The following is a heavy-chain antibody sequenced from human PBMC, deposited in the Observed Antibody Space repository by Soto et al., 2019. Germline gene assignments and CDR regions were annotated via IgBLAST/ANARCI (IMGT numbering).Heavy chain of an antibody. Sequence: QVQLVESGGGVVQSGRSLRLSCAASGFTFSSYAMHWVRQAPGKGLEWVAVISYDGSNKYYADSVKGRFTISRDNSKNTLYLQMNSLRAEDTAVYYCARDGGPDWNGCFDYWGQGTLVTVSS. CDR3: ARDGGPDWNGCFDY. CDR1: GFTFSSYA. D-gene: IGHD1-1*01. CDR2: ISYDGSNK. J-gene: IGHJ4*02. V-gene: IGHV3-30-3*01.